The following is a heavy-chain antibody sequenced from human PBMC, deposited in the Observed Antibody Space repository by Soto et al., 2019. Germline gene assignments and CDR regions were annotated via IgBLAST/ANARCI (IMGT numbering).Heavy chain of an antibody. CDR3: ASDPGQLVTHY. Sequence: EVQLVESGGGLVQPGGSLRLSCAASGFTFSSCWMTWVRQAPGKGLEWVGNIKQDGSEKYYADSVKGRFTISRDNAKNSRYLQMNSLRAEDTAVYYCASDPGQLVTHYWGQGTLVTVSA. V-gene: IGHV3-7*01. D-gene: IGHD3-9*01. J-gene: IGHJ4*02. CDR1: GFTFSSCW. CDR2: IKQDGSEK.